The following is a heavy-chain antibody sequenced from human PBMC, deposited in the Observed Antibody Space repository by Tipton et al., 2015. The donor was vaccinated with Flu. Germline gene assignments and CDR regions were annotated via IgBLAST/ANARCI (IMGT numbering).Heavy chain of an antibody. CDR2: ISSSSNYI. CDR3: ARVGTVTGADY. CDR1: GFTFSSYI. D-gene: IGHD4-17*01. V-gene: IGHV3-21*01. J-gene: IGHJ4*02. Sequence: SLRLSCAASGFTFSSYIMDWVRQAPGKGLEWVSSISSSSNYIYYADSVKGRFTISRDNAKNSLYLQMNSLRAEDTAVYYCARVGTVTGADYWGQGTLVTVSS.